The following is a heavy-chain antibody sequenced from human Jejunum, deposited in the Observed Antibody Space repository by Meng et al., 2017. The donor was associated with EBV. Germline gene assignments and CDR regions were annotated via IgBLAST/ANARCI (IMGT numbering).Heavy chain of an antibody. V-gene: IGHV3-30-3*01. Sequence: QVELGESGGGVVQPGRSLSLSCAASGFTFSGHAMQWVRQAPGKGLKWVALISNDGNNKYYADSVKGRFTISRDNSKNTLYLQMNSLRVDDTALYYCTREWGADYWGQGTLVTVSS. J-gene: IGHJ4*02. D-gene: IGHD3-16*01. CDR2: ISNDGNNK. CDR3: TREWGADY. CDR1: GFTFSGHA.